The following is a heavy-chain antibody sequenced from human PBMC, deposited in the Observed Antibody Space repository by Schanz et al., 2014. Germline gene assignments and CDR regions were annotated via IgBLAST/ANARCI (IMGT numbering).Heavy chain of an antibody. J-gene: IGHJ3*02. CDR3: ARVHIATYRYNSPGAFDI. CDR2: INPSGGST. V-gene: IGHV1-46*01. Sequence: QLMPSGSEVRKPGASVKVSCKASGYIFGSHGMTWVRQAPGQGLEWMGIINPSGGSTSYAQKFQGRVTMTRDTVTTTVHLELTRLRTDDTAICYCARVHIATYRYNSPGAFDIWGQGTRVTVSS. CDR1: GYIFGSHG. D-gene: IGHD3-16*02.